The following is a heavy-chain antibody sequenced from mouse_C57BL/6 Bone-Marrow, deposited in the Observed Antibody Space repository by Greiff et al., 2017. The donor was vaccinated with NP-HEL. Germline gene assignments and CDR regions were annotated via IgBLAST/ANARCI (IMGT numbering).Heavy chain of an antibody. Sequence: QVQLQQPGAELVMPGASVKLSCKASGYTFTSYWMHWVKQRPGQGLEWIGEIDPSDSYTNYNQKFKGKSTLTVDKSSSTAYMQLSSLTSEDSAVYYCARDGWYSSCFAYWGQGKRVTVSA. CDR1: GYTFTSYW. J-gene: IGHJ3*01. CDR2: IDPSDSYT. CDR3: ARDGWYSSCFAY. D-gene: IGHD2-3*01. V-gene: IGHV1-69*01.